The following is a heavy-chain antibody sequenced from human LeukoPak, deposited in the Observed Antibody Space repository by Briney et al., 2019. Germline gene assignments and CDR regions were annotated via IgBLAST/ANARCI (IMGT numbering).Heavy chain of an antibody. V-gene: IGHV3-30-3*01. Sequence: GGSLRLSCAASGFTFSSYAMHWVRQAPGKGLEWVAVISYDGSNKYYADSVKGRFTISRDNSKNTLYLQMNSLRAEDTAVYYCARDYSIIPGNYVWGGFGYLDYWGQGTLFTVSS. CDR3: ARDYSIIPGNYVWGGFGYLDY. CDR2: ISYDGSNK. J-gene: IGHJ4*02. CDR1: GFTFSSYA. D-gene: IGHD3-16*01.